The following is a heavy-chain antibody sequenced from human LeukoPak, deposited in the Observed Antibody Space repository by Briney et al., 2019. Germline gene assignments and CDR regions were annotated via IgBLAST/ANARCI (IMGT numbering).Heavy chain of an antibody. V-gene: IGHV4-59*01. CDR3: ARVTPHGRAFDI. CDR2: IYYSGST. D-gene: IGHD3-16*01. CDR1: GGSISSYY. J-gene: IGHJ3*02. Sequence: PSETLSLTCTVSGGSISSYYWSWIRQPPGKGLEWIGYIYYSGSTNYNPSLKSRVTISVDTSKNQFSLKLSSVTAADTAVYYCARVTPHGRAFDIWGQGTMVTVSS.